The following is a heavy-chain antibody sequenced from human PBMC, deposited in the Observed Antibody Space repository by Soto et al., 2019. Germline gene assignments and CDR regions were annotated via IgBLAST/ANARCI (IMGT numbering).Heavy chain of an antibody. CDR1: GGSISSSSYY. V-gene: IGHV4-39*01. CDR3: ASLYCSGGSCYSAPTYYYYGMDV. J-gene: IGHJ6*02. D-gene: IGHD2-15*01. Sequence: QLQLQESGPGLVKPSETLSLTCTVSGGSISSSSYYWGWIRQPPGKGLEWIGSIYYSGSTYYNPSLKSRVTISVDTSKNQFSLKLSSVTAPDTAVYYCASLYCSGGSCYSAPTYYYYGMDVWGQGTTVTVSS. CDR2: IYYSGST.